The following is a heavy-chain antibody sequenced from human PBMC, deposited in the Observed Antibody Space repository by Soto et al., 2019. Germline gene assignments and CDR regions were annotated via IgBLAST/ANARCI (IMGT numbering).Heavy chain of an antibody. V-gene: IGHV4-39*01. D-gene: IGHD3-22*01. CDR2: IYYSGST. J-gene: IGHJ4*02. CDR3: ARRASYYDSSGYYYRTGFDY. Sequence: PSETLSLTCTVSGGSISSSSYYWGWIRQPPGKGLEWIGSIYYSGSTYYNPSLKSRVTISVDTSKNQFSLKLSSVTAADTAVYYCARRASYYDSSGYYYRTGFDYWGQGTLVTVSS. CDR1: GGSISSSSYY.